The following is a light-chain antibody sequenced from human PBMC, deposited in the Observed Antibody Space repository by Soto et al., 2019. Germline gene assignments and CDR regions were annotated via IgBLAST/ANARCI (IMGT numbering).Light chain of an antibody. Sequence: DIIMTQSPESLAVSLGERATINCQSSQSLLYRSKNQDYLAGYQQKPGQPPRLLIYWASTRESGVSDRFSGSGSGTDFPLTVTSMQAEDVAVYYCQQYFNTPWTFGQGTKVEIK. CDR3: QQYFNTPWT. V-gene: IGKV4-1*01. CDR2: WAS. CDR1: QSLLYRSKNQDY. J-gene: IGKJ1*01.